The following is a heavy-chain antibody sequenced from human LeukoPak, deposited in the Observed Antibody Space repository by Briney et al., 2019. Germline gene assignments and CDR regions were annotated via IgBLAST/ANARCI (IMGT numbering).Heavy chain of an antibody. D-gene: IGHD6-6*01. CDR3: TSPALAARPE. CDR2: IRSKANSYAT. V-gene: IGHV3-73*01. Sequence: PGGSLRLSCAASGFTFSGSAMHWVRQASGKGLEWVGRIRSKANSYATAYAASVKGRFTISRDDSKNTAYLQMNSLKTEDTAVYYCTSPALAARPEWGQGTLVTVSS. J-gene: IGHJ4*02. CDR1: GFTFSGSA.